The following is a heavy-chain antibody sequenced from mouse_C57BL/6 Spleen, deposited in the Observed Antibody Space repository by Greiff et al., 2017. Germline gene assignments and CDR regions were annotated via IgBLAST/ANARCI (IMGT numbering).Heavy chain of an antibody. D-gene: IGHD2-13*01. Sequence: QVQLQQSGPELVKPGASVKISCKASGYAFSSSWMNWVKQRPGKGLEWIGRIYPGDGDTNYNGKFKGKATLTADKSSSTAYMQLSSLTSEDSAVYFCARDGDHPYAMDYWGQGTSVTVSS. CDR3: ARDGDHPYAMDY. CDR1: GYAFSSSW. J-gene: IGHJ4*01. V-gene: IGHV1-82*01. CDR2: IYPGDGDT.